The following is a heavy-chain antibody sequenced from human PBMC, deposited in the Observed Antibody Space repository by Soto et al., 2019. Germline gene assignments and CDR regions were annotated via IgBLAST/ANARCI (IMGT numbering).Heavy chain of an antibody. CDR2: IYYSGST. J-gene: IGHJ4*02. V-gene: IGHV4-59*01. CDR3: ARGGYCTNGVCYFY. Sequence: QVQLQESGPGLVKPSETLSLTCTVSGGSISSYYWSWIRQPPGKGLEWIGYIYYSGSTNYNPSLTSRVTIAVDTSKNQFSLKLSSVTAADTAVYYCARGGYCTNGVCYFYWGQGTLVTVSS. D-gene: IGHD2-8*01. CDR1: GGSISSYY.